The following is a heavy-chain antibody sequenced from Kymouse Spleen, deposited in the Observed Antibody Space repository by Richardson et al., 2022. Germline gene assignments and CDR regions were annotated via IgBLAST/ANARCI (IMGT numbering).Heavy chain of an antibody. D-gene: IGHD1-7*01. J-gene: IGHJ4*02. CDR1: GGSISSYY. CDR2: IYYSGST. Sequence: QVQLQESGPGLVKPSETLSLTCTVSGGSISSYYWSWIRQPPGKGLEWIGYIYYSGSTNYNPSLKSRVTISVDTSKNQFSLKLSSVTAADTAVYYCARASWNYVDDYWGQGTLVTVSS. CDR3: ARASWNYVDDY. V-gene: IGHV4-59*01.